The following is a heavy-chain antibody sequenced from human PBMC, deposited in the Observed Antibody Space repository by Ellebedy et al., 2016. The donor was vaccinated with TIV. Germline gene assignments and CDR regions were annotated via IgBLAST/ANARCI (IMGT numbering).Heavy chain of an antibody. CDR1: GFTFSSYAMH. D-gene: IGHD1-26*01. CDR3: ARWDRETDAFDI. CDR2: IYYSGST. J-gene: IGHJ3*02. V-gene: IGHV4-39*01. Sequence: GSLRLSCAASGFTFSSYAMHWVRQPPGKGLEWIGSIYYSGSTYYNPSLKSRVTISVDTSKNQFSLKLSSVTAADTAVYYCARWDRETDAFDIWGQGTMVTVSS.